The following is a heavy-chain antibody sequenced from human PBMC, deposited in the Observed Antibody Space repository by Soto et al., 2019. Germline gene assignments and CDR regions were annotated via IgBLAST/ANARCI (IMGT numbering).Heavy chain of an antibody. V-gene: IGHV4-31*03. J-gene: IGHJ6*02. Sequence: SETLSLTCTVSGGSISSGGYYWILIRQHPGKGLEWIGYIYYSGSTYYNPSLKSRVTISVDTSKNQFSLKLSSVTAADTAVYYCARDYSGYDSGRYYYYGMDVWGQGTTVTVSS. D-gene: IGHD5-12*01. CDR3: ARDYSGYDSGRYYYYGMDV. CDR1: GGSISSGGYY. CDR2: IYYSGST.